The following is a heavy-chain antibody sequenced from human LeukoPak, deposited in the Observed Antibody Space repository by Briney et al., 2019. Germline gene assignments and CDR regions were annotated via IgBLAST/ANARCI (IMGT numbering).Heavy chain of an antibody. V-gene: IGHV3-43*02. CDR3: AKDRVYAYSYGDLDY. J-gene: IGHJ4*02. Sequence: GGSLRLSCAASGLTFDDYAMRWVRQAPGKGLEWVSLISGDGGSTYYADSVKGRFTISRDNSKNSLYLQMNSLRTEDTAVYYCAKDRVYAYSYGDLDYWGQGTLVTVSS. D-gene: IGHD2-8*01. CDR2: ISGDGGST. CDR1: GLTFDDYA.